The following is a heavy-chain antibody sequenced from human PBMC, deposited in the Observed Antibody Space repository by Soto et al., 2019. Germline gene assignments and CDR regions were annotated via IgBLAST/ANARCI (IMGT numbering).Heavy chain of an antibody. CDR1: GVSISSGVYY. Sequence: QVQLQESGPGLVKPSQTLSLTCTVSGVSISSGVYYWSWIRQHPGKGLEWIGYIYYSGSTYYNPSVKGRVPISLDMSKNQFSLKLSSVHAADTAVYYCARVQGIAVDYWGQGTLVTVPS. D-gene: IGHD6-13*01. CDR2: IYYSGST. CDR3: ARVQGIAVDY. J-gene: IGHJ4*02. V-gene: IGHV4-31*03.